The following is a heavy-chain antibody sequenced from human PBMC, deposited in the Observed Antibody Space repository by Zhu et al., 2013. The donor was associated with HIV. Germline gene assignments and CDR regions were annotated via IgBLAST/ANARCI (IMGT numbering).Heavy chain of an antibody. Sequence: QVQLVQSGAEVKKPGASVKVSCKASGYTFTSYDINWVRQATGQGLEWMGWMNPNSGNTGYAQKFQGRVTMTRNTSISTAYMELSSLRSEDTAVYYCARGSSYYGSGSYQNWFDPWGQGTLGHRLL. V-gene: IGHV1-8*01. CDR3: ARGSSYYGSGSYQNWFDP. D-gene: IGHD3-10*01. CDR1: GYTFTSYD. CDR2: MNPNSGNT. J-gene: IGHJ5*02.